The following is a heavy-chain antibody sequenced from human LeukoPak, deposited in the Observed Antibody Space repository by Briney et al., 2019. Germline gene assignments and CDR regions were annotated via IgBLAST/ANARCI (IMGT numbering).Heavy chain of an antibody. CDR1: GASIITTNYY. CDR2: ISYSGNA. J-gene: IGHJ4*02. V-gene: IGHV4-39*01. D-gene: IGHD4-11*01. CDR3: ARNLGQTWGTVTTDLWYFDH. Sequence: SETLSLTCTVSGASIITTNYYWGWIRQPPGKGLEWIGSISYSGNAYYNPSLRSRLSISMDASKNQFSLKVRSVTAADTAVYYCARNLGQTWGTVTTDLWYFDHWGQGTLVPVSS.